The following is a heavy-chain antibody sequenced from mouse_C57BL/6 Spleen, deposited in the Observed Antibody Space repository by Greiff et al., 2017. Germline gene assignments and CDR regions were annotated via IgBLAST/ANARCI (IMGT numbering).Heavy chain of an antibody. V-gene: IGHV5-12*01. Sequence: DVQLVESGGGLVQPGGSLKLSCAASGFTFSDYYMYWVRQTPEKRLEWVAYISNGGGSTYYPDTVKGRFTISRDKAKNTLYLQMSRLKSEDTAMYYCARTGTGGYFDVWGTGTTVTVSS. CDR2: ISNGGGST. CDR1: GFTFSDYY. J-gene: IGHJ1*03. CDR3: ARTGTGGYFDV. D-gene: IGHD4-1*01.